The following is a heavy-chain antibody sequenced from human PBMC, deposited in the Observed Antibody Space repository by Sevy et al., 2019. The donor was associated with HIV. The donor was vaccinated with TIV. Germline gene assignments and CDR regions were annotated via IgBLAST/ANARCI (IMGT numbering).Heavy chain of an antibody. CDR3: ARFGGGIAVRPGDDAFDI. J-gene: IGHJ3*02. D-gene: IGHD6-6*01. V-gene: IGHV4-34*01. CDR1: GGSFSGYY. Sequence: SETLSLTCAVYGGSFSGYYWSWIRQPPGKGLEWIGEINHSGSTNYNPSLKSRVTISVDTSKNQFSLKLSSVTAADTAVYYCARFGGGIAVRPGDDAFDIWGQGTMVTVSS. CDR2: INHSGST.